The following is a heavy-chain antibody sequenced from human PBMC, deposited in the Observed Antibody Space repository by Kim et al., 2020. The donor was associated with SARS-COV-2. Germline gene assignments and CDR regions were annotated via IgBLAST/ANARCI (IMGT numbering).Heavy chain of an antibody. J-gene: IGHJ4*02. Sequence: GVDTYYDNAVRGRFSLSRDNRKDLVYLQMNSLRTEDTAFYYCAKDKWTVDYWGQGILVSVSS. CDR2: GVDT. V-gene: IGHV3-43*01. CDR3: AKDKWTVDY. D-gene: IGHD2-8*01.